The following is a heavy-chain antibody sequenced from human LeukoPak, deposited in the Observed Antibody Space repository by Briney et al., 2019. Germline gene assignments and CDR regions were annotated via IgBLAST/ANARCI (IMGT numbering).Heavy chain of an antibody. CDR3: ARDTSYYYDSSGYSDY. CDR2: INPNSGGT. CDR1: GYTFTGYY. D-gene: IGHD3-22*01. J-gene: IGHJ4*02. V-gene: IGHV1-2*02. Sequence: GASVKVSCKASGYTFTGYYMHWVRQAPGQGLEWMGWINPNSGGTNYAQKFQGRVTMTRDTSISTVYMELSRLRSDDTAVYYCARDTSYYYDSSGYSDYWGQGTLVTVSS.